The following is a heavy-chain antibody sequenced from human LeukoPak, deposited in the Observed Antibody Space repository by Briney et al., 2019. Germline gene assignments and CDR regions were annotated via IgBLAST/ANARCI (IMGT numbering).Heavy chain of an antibody. CDR3: ARTLWQQLVIDY. Sequence: SETLSLTCAVYGGSFSGYYWSWIRQPAGKGLEWIGRIYTSGSTNYNPSLKSRVTMSVDTSKNQFSLKLSSVTAADTAVYYCARTLWQQLVIDYWGQGTLVTVSS. J-gene: IGHJ4*02. D-gene: IGHD6-13*01. CDR1: GGSFSGYY. V-gene: IGHV4-59*10. CDR2: IYTSGST.